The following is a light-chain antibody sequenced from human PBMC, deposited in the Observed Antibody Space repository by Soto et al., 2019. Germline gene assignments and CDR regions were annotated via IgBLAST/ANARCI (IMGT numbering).Light chain of an antibody. V-gene: IGKV3D-15*01. CDR1: QNVNSN. CDR3: QQYDDWTPWT. J-gene: IGKJ1*01. CDR2: AAS. Sequence: EVVVTQSPATLSLSPGERASLSCRTSQNVNSNLAWYQQKPGQAPRLLIYAASTRAAGIPARFSGSGSATEFTLTISSLQSEDFAVYYCQQYDDWTPWTFGQGTKVESK.